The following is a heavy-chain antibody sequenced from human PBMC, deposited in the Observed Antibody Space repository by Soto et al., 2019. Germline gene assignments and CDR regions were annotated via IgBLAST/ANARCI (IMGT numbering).Heavy chain of an antibody. Sequence: QVQLVQSGAEVKKPGASVKVSCKATGYMFTRYGITWVRQAPGQGLEWMGWISLNNGKTNYAQKVKGRVTMTTDTXXXXXXXXXXXXXXXXXXXXXXXXXXXXXXXXXXXXXXXMDVWGQGSTVTVSS. CDR1: GYMFTRYG. CDR3: XXXXXXXXXXXXXXXXXMDV. CDR2: ISLNNGKT. J-gene: IGHJ6*02. V-gene: IGHV1-18*01.